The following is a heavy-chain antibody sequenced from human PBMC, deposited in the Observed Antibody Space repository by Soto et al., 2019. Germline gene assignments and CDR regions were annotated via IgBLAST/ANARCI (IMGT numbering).Heavy chain of an antibody. CDR2: IYYSGST. V-gene: IGHV4-59*08. CDR3: ARHGEHSSSWYFDY. CDR1: GGSISSYY. Sequence: QVQLQESGPGLVKPSETLSLTCTVSGGSISSYYWSWIRQSPGKGLESIGYIYYSGSTNYKPSLKSRVTISVDTSKNQFSLMLSSVTAADAAVYYCARHGEHSSSWYFDYWGQGTLVTVSS. J-gene: IGHJ4*02. D-gene: IGHD6-13*01.